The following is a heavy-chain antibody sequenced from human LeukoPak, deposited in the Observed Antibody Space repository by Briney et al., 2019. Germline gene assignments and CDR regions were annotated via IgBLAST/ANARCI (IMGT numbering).Heavy chain of an antibody. CDR1: GFTFNNYW. CDR3: ARGRSGADY. V-gene: IGHV3-7*01. Sequence: GGSLRLSCTASGFTFNNYWMNWVRQAPGKGLEWVANIKQDGSEKYYVDSVKGRFTISRDNAKNSLYLQMNSLRAEDTAVYYCARGRSGADYWGQGTLVTVSS. D-gene: IGHD3-3*01. J-gene: IGHJ4*02. CDR2: IKQDGSEK.